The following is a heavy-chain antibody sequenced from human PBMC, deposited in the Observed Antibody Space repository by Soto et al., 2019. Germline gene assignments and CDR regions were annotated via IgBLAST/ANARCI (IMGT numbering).Heavy chain of an antibody. Sequence: GGSLRLSCAASGFTFSGYNMNWVRQAPGKGLEWVSSISSSSSYIYYADSVKGRFTISRDNAKNSLYLQMNSLRAEDTAVYYCARERGYSYGYEDYWGQGTLVTVSS. V-gene: IGHV3-21*01. CDR2: ISSSSSYI. CDR1: GFTFSGYN. J-gene: IGHJ4*02. CDR3: ARERGYSYGYEDY. D-gene: IGHD5-18*01.